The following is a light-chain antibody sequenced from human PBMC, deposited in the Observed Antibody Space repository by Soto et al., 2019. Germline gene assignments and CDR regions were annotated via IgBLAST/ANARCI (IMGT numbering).Light chain of an antibody. V-gene: IGKV3-11*01. J-gene: IGKJ5*01. CDR2: YIS. CDR1: QSAGNF. CDR3: QQRNNWPPSIT. Sequence: EIVMAQSPATLSVSPGETASLSCRASQSAGNFLAWYQQKPGQAPRLLIYYISTRATGIPARFSGSGSGTDFTLTISSLEPEDFALYYCQQRNNWPPSITFGQGTRLETK.